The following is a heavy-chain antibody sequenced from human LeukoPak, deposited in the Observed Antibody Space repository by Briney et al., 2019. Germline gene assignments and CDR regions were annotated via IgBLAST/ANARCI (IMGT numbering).Heavy chain of an antibody. Sequence: GGSLRLPCAASKFTFSSYGMHWVRQAPGKGLEWVAVIWYDGRNKYYADSVKGRFTISRDNSKNTLYLQMNSLRAEDTAVYYCARGISYDSSGYYSQLFDYWGQGALVTVSS. CDR3: ARGISYDSSGYYSQLFDY. CDR1: KFTFSSYG. CDR2: IWYDGRNK. J-gene: IGHJ4*02. D-gene: IGHD3-22*01. V-gene: IGHV3-33*01.